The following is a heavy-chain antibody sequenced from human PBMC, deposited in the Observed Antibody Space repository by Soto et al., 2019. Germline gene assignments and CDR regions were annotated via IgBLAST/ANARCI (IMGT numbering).Heavy chain of an antibody. D-gene: IGHD3-22*01. CDR3: ARDGYDSSGYSSSLDC. Sequence: EVQLVESGGGLVQPGGSLRLSCAASGFTFSSYSMNWVRQAPGKGLEWVSYISGSSTTIYYADSVKGRFTISRDNAKNSLYLQMNSLRAEDTAVYYCARDGYDSSGYSSSLDCWGEGTLVTVSS. V-gene: IGHV3-48*01. CDR2: ISGSSTTI. J-gene: IGHJ4*02. CDR1: GFTFSSYS.